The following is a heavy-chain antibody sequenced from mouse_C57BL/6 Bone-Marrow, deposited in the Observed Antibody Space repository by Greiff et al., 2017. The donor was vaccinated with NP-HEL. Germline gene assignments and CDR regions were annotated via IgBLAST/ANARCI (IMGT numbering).Heavy chain of an antibody. CDR1: GFTFSSYT. Sequence: EVHLVESGGGLVKPGGSLKLSCAASGFTFSSYTMSWVRQTPEKRLEWVATISGGGGNTYYPDSVKGRFTISRDNAKNTLYLQMSSLRSEDTALYYCARLLRHYFDYWGQGTTLTVSS. CDR2: ISGGGGNT. V-gene: IGHV5-9*01. J-gene: IGHJ2*01. D-gene: IGHD1-2*01. CDR3: ARLLRHYFDY.